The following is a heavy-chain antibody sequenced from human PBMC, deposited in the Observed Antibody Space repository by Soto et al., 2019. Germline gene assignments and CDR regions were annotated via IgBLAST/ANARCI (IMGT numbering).Heavy chain of an antibody. CDR1: GGPISNYY. D-gene: IGHD2-2*01. CDR2: IYSDGAT. J-gene: IGHJ6*02. Sequence: QVQLQESGPGLVRPSETLYLICNVSGGPISNYYWSWVRQPAGKGLEWVGRIYSDGATNYSPSLKSRVFMSLDMSGNQFSLQLSSATAADTAVYYCSRVGCSNSNCQTRGMDVWGQGTTVTVSS. CDR3: SRVGCSNSNCQTRGMDV. V-gene: IGHV4-4*07.